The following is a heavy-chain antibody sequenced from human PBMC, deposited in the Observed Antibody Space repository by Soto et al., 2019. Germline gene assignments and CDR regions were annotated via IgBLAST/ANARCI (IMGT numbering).Heavy chain of an antibody. CDR1: GYPFTHYG. D-gene: IGHD3-10*01. Sequence: QVQLVQSGAEVKKPGASVKVSCKSSGYPFTHYGITWVRQAPGQGPEWMGWISPFNGNTNYGQTLQGRGTLTTDTSTSTVYMEVRSLRSDDRAVYYCARDQSFDRSYYYGIDVWGQGTTVTVSS. CDR3: ARDQSFDRSYYYGIDV. V-gene: IGHV1-18*01. CDR2: ISPFNGNT. J-gene: IGHJ6*02.